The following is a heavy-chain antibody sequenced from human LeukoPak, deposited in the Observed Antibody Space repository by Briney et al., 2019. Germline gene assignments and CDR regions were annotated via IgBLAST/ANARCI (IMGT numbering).Heavy chain of an antibody. J-gene: IGHJ4*02. CDR1: GFTFSSYS. CDR3: AREHSGSYYGENY. V-gene: IGHV3-48*02. CDR2: ISSSSSTI. D-gene: IGHD1-26*01. Sequence: GGSLRLSCAASGFTFSSYSMNWVRQAPGKGLEGVSYISSSSSTIYYADSVKGRFTISRDNAKNSLYLQMNSLRDEDTAVYYCAREHSGSYYGENYWGQGTLVTVSS.